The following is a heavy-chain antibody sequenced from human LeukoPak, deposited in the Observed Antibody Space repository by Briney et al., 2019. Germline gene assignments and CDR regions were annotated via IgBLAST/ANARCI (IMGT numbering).Heavy chain of an antibody. J-gene: IGHJ3*02. V-gene: IGHV4-38-2*02. CDR1: GYSISSGYF. CDR2: IYNSGST. Sequence: SETLSLTCTVSGYSISSGYFWGWIRQPPGKGLEWIGTIYNSGSTYYNASPESRVTISVDTSKNQFSLKLSSVTAADTAVYYCARGVDAFDIWGQGTMVTVSS. CDR3: ARGVDAFDI.